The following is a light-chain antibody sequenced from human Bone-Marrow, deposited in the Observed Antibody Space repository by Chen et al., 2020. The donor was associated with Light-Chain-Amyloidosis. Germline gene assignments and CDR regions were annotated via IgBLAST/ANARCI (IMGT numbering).Light chain of an antibody. V-gene: IGKV3-20*01. CDR3: QQYGTSPLT. CDR2: GSS. CDR1: QTISSNY. Sequence: EIVLTQSPGTLSLSPGEGANLSCRASQTISSNYLTWYQQKFGQAPRLLIYGSSSRATGIPDRFTGSGSGTGFTLTINRLEPEVFAMYYCQQYGTSPLTVGGGTKVEIK. J-gene: IGKJ4*01.